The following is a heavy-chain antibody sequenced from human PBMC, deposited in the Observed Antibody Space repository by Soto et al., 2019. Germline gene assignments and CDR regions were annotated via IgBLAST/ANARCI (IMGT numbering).Heavy chain of an antibody. Sequence: SETLSVTWSVSGGSITPYYWSWIRQAPGKGLEWIGYIYFAGTTTYNPSLKSRVTMSVDTSENQFSLKLTSVTAADTAVYYCARLGGYYQALDTWGQGTLVTVSS. D-gene: IGHD3-22*01. V-gene: IGHV4-59*08. CDR1: GGSITPYY. CDR3: ARLGGYYQALDT. J-gene: IGHJ5*02. CDR2: IYFAGTT.